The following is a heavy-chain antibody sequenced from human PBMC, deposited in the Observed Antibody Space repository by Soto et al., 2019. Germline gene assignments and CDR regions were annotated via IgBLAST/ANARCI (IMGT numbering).Heavy chain of an antibody. CDR3: ARGSTDSYPGSRIFDF. CDR2: ISSSGSTI. CDR1: GFTFSDYY. D-gene: IGHD3-10*01. V-gene: IGHV3-11*01. Sequence: GGSLRLSCAASGFTFSDYYMSWIRQAPGKGLEWVSYISSSGSTIYYADSVKGRFTISRESAKNSLYLQMNSLRAEDTAVYYCARGSTDSYPGSRIFDFGGRGTLVPVSS. J-gene: IGHJ4*02.